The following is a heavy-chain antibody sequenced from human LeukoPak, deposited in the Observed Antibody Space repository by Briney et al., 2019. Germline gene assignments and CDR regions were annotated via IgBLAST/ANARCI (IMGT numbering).Heavy chain of an antibody. Sequence: ASVTVSCKASGYTFTSYDINWVRQATGQGLEWMGWMNPNSGNTGYAQKFQGRVTMTRNTSISTAYMELSSLRSEDTAVYYCARSGGWYESDAFDIWGQGTMVTVSS. D-gene: IGHD6-19*01. J-gene: IGHJ3*02. V-gene: IGHV1-8*01. CDR1: GYTFTSYD. CDR3: ARSGGWYESDAFDI. CDR2: MNPNSGNT.